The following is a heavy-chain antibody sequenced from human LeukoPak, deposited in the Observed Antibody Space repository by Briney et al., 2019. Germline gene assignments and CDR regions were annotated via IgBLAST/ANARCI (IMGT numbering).Heavy chain of an antibody. CDR2: INTNTGSP. D-gene: IGHD3-10*01. Sequence: ASVKVSCKASGYTFTSYAMNWVRQAPGQGLEWMGWINTNTGSPRYAQDFTGRFVFSLDTSLSTTYLQISSLKSEDTAIYYSARTRAPYYYGAGSPDFWGQGTLVTVSS. V-gene: IGHV7-4-1*02. J-gene: IGHJ4*02. CDR3: ARTRAPYYYGAGSPDF. CDR1: GYTFTSYA.